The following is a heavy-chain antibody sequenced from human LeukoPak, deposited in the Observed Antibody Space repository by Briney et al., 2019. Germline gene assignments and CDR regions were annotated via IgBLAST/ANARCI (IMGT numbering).Heavy chain of an antibody. CDR1: GFTFSSYS. V-gene: IGHV3-21*01. Sequence: GGSLRLSCAASGFTFSSYSMNWVRQAPGKGLEWVSSISSSSSYIYYADSVKGRFTISRDNAKNSLYLQMNSLRAEDTAVYYCAREALRDGYSIDYWGQGTLVTVSS. CDR3: AREALRDGYSIDY. D-gene: IGHD5-24*01. J-gene: IGHJ4*02. CDR2: ISSSSSYI.